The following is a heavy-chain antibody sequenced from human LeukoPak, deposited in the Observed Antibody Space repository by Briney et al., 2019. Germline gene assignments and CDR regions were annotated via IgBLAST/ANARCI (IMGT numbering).Heavy chain of an antibody. CDR1: GFTFDDYA. CDR3: AKDNAGYFDY. V-gene: IGHV3-9*01. Sequence: GGSLRLSCAASGFTFDDYAMHWVRQAPGKGLEWVSGISWNSGSIGYADSVKGRFAISRDNAKNSLYLQMNSLRAEDTALYYCAKDNAGYFDYWGQGTLVTVSS. J-gene: IGHJ4*02. CDR2: ISWNSGSI.